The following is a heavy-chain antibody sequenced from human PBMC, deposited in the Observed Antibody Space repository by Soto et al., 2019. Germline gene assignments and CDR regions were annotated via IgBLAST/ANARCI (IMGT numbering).Heavy chain of an antibody. Sequence: SETLSLTCAVYGGSFSGYYWSWIRQPPGKGLEWIGEINHSGSTNYNPSLKSRVTISVDTSKNQFSLKLSSVTAADTAVYYCARGLQGGYGDYAYYFDFSGQGILVTVSS. D-gene: IGHD4-17*01. J-gene: IGHJ4*02. CDR3: ARGLQGGYGDYAYYFDF. V-gene: IGHV4-34*01. CDR2: INHSGST. CDR1: GGSFSGYY.